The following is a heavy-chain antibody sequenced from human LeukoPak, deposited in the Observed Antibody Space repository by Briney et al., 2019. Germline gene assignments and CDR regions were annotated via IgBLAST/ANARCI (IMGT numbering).Heavy chain of an antibody. CDR1: GFTFSSYG. CDR2: ISYDGSNK. V-gene: IGHV3-30*18. CDR3: AKFTDYGGNPYYFDY. Sequence: GRSLRLSCAASGFTFSSYGMHWVRQAPGKGLEWVAVISYDGSNKYYADSVKGRFTISRDNSKNTLYLQMNSLRAEDTAVYHCAKFTDYGGNPYYFDYWGQGTLVTVSS. D-gene: IGHD4-23*01. J-gene: IGHJ4*02.